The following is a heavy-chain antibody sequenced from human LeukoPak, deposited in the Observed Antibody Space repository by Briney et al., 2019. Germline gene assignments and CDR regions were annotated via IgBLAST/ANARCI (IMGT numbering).Heavy chain of an antibody. D-gene: IGHD6-19*01. Sequence: ASVKVSCKASGYTFTGYYMHWVRQAPGQGLEWMGWISAYNGNTNYAQDLQDRVTMTTDTSTSTAYMELRSLRSDDTAVYYCAKTVAGTGNFHHWGQGTLVTVSS. CDR3: AKTVAGTGNFHH. J-gene: IGHJ1*01. V-gene: IGHV1-18*04. CDR2: ISAYNGNT. CDR1: GYTFTGYY.